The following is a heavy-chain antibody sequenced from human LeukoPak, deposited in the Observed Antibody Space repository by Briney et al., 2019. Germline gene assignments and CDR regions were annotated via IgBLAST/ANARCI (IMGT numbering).Heavy chain of an antibody. CDR1: GGSFSGYY. V-gene: IGHV4-34*01. D-gene: IGHD5-24*01. J-gene: IGHJ3*02. CDR3: ARGLLDGYTHPAAFDI. CDR2: INHSGST. Sequence: PSETLSLTCAVYGGSFSGYYWSWIRQPPGKGLEWIGEINHSGSTNYNPSLKSRVTISVDMSKNQFSLKLSSVTAADTAVYYCARGLLDGYTHPAAFDIWGQGTMVTVSS.